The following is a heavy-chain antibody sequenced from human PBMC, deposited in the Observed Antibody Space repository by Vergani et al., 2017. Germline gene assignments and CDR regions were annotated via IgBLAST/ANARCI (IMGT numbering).Heavy chain of an antibody. CDR2: INPNSGGT. D-gene: IGHD2-2*02. CDR1: GYTFTGYY. V-gene: IGHV1-2*02. Sequence: QVQLVQSGAEVKKPGASVKVSCKASGYTFTGYYMHWVRQAPGQGLEWMGWINPNSGGTNYAQNFQGRLTMTRDTSISIAYMVLSRLRSDDTAVYYCARSCSSTSCYRFDYWGQGTLVTVSS. J-gene: IGHJ4*02. CDR3: ARSCSSTSCYRFDY.